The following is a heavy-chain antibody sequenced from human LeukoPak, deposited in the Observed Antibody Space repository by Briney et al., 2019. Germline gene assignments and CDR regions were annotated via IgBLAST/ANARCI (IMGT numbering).Heavy chain of an antibody. Sequence: SETLSLTXAVYGGSFSGYYWSWIRQPPGKGLEWIGEINHSGSTNYNPSLKSRVTISVDTSKNQFSLKLSSVTAADTAVYYCARVGDQWLEGVSYFDYWGQGTLVTVSS. D-gene: IGHD6-19*01. J-gene: IGHJ4*02. CDR1: GGSFSGYY. CDR2: INHSGST. CDR3: ARVGDQWLEGVSYFDY. V-gene: IGHV4-34*01.